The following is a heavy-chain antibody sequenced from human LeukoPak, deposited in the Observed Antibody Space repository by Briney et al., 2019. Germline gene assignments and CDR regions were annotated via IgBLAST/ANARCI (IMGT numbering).Heavy chain of an antibody. Sequence: SETLSLTCTASGGSITSYYWSWIRQPPGKGLEWIGCIYYSETTNYNPSLKSRVTISVDTSKNQFSLKLSSVTAADTAVYYCARVRDGSSFSAFDMWGQGTMVTVSS. D-gene: IGHD1-26*01. CDR2: IYYSETT. V-gene: IGHV4-59*01. CDR1: GGSITSYY. J-gene: IGHJ3*02. CDR3: ARVRDGSSFSAFDM.